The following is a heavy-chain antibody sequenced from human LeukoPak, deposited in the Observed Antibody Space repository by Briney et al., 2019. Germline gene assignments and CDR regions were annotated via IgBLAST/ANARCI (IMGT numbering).Heavy chain of an antibody. D-gene: IGHD1-26*01. J-gene: IGHJ4*02. CDR1: GFTFSSYS. CDR2: INRDGSEK. CDR3: ARDASGSFYDF. Sequence: GSLRLSCAASGFTFSSYSMNWVRQAPAKGLEWVANINRDGSEKYYVDSVKGRFTISRDNAKNSLYLQMVSLRAEDTAMYYCARDASGSFYDFWGQGTLVTVSS. V-gene: IGHV3-7*01.